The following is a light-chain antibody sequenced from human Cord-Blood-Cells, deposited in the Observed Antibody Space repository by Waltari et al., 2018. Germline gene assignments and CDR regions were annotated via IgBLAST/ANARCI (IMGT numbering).Light chain of an antibody. V-gene: IGLV2-11*01. CDR1: SSDVGGYNS. CDR3: CSYAGSYTLV. CDR2: DVS. J-gene: IGLJ2*01. Sequence: QSALTQPPSVSGSPAQSVTISCTGTSSDVGGYNSVSWYQQHPGKAPKLMIYDVSKRPSGVPDRFSGSKSGNTASLTISGLQAEDEADYYCCSYAGSYTLVFGGGTKLTVL.